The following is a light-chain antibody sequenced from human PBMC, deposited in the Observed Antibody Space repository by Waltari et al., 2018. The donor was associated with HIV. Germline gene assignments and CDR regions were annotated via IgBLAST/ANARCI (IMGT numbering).Light chain of an antibody. V-gene: IGKV1-NL1*01. CDR1: QAISNS. CDR3: QQYYSTPT. CDR2: AAS. J-gene: IGKJ1*01. Sequence: DIQITQSPSSLSASVGASVPITCRASQAISNSLAWYQQKPGKAPKLLLYAASGLESGVPSSFSGGGTGTDYTLTISSLQPDHFATYYCQQYYSTPTFGQGTRVEIK.